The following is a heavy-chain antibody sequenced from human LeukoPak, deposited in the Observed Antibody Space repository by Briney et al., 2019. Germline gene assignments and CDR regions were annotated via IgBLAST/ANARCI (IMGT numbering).Heavy chain of an antibody. Sequence: PGGSLRLSCVASGFTFSNYAMSWVRQAPGEGLEWVSVISTSGGSTYYADSVKGRFTISRDNAKNSLYLQMNSLRAEDTAVYYCARVEGSAAGPGDAFDIWGRGTMVTVSS. CDR2: ISTSGGST. CDR3: ARVEGSAAGPGDAFDI. J-gene: IGHJ3*02. V-gene: IGHV3-23*01. CDR1: GFTFSNYA. D-gene: IGHD6-13*01.